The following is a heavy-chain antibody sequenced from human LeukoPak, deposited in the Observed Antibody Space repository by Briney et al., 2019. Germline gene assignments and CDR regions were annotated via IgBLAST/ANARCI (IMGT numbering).Heavy chain of an antibody. V-gene: IGHV3-15*07. J-gene: IGHJ4*02. CDR1: GFTFSNAY. D-gene: IGHD2-15*01. CDR2: IKPKTDGETT. CDR3: VRGCSDTCYRFDS. Sequence: GGSLRLSCAASGFTFSNAYMNWVRQAPGKGLEWVGRIKPKTDGETTEYAAPVKDRFSISRDDSKSMMYLQMNSLRAEDTAIYYCVRGCSDTCYRFDSWGKGTLVTVSS.